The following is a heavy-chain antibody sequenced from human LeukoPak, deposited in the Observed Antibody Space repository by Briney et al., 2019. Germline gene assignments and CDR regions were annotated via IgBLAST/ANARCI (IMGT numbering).Heavy chain of an antibody. Sequence: PSETLSLTCTVSGGSISSGGYYWSWIRQHPGKGLEWIGYIYYSGSTYYNPSLKSRVTISVDTSKNQFSLKLSSVTAADTAVYYCARGVRWELPYYFDYWGQGTLVTVSS. V-gene: IGHV4-31*03. CDR2: IYYSGST. CDR1: GGSISSGGYY. D-gene: IGHD1-26*01. CDR3: ARGVRWELPYYFDY. J-gene: IGHJ4*02.